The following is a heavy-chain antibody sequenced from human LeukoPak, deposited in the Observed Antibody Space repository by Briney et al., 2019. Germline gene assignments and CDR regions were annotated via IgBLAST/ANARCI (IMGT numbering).Heavy chain of an antibody. V-gene: IGHV3-33*01. CDR2: TAYDGSRA. Sequence: GGSLRLSCAGSGFTFGGYGMHWFRQTPGKGLEWVAVTAYDGSRAFYADSVKGRFTISRGNSKNTMSVQMDDLRAEDTAVYYCTRYNNDHFDYWGQGTLVTVSS. D-gene: IGHD1-14*01. CDR3: TRYNNDHFDY. CDR1: GFTFGGYG. J-gene: IGHJ4*02.